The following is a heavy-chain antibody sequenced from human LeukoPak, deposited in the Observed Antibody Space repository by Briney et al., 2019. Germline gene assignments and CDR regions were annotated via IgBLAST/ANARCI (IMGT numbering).Heavy chain of an antibody. V-gene: IGHV3-30*18. D-gene: IGHD3-16*01. CDR3: AKDPGGDVLLNWYFDL. CDR1: GFTFSSYG. J-gene: IGHJ2*01. Sequence: GGSLRLSCAASGFTFSSYGMHWVREAPGKGLEWVAGISYDGSNKYYADSVKGRFTISRDNSKNTLYLQMNSLRAEDTAVYYCAKDPGGDVLLNWYFDLWGRGTLVTVSS. CDR2: ISYDGSNK.